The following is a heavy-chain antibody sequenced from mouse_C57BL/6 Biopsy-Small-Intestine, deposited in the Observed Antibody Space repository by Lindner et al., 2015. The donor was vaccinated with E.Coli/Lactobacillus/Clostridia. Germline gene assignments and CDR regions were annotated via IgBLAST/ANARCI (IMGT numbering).Heavy chain of an antibody. CDR3: ARSYDYYFDY. D-gene: IGHD2-4*01. CDR1: GYAFSSSW. Sequence: VQLQESGPELVKPGASVKISCKASGYAFSSSWMNWVKQRPGKGLEWTGRIYPGDGDTNYNGKFKGKATLTADKSSSTAYMQLSSLTSEDSAVYFCARSYDYYFDYWGQGTTLTVSS. V-gene: IGHV1-82*01. J-gene: IGHJ2*01. CDR2: IYPGDGDT.